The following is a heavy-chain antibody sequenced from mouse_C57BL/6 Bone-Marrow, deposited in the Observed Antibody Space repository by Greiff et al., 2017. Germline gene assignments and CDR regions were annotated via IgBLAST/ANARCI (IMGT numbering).Heavy chain of an antibody. CDR2: ISGGGGNT. D-gene: IGHD2-2*01. Sequence: EVKVVESGGGLVKPGGSLKLSCAASGSTFSSYTMSWVRQTPEKRLEWVATISGGGGNTYYPDSVKGRFTISRDNAKSTLYLQMSSLRSEDTAVYYCARLSTKVTYFDYWGKGTTLTVSS. CDR3: ARLSTKVTYFDY. J-gene: IGHJ2*01. CDR1: GSTFSSYT. V-gene: IGHV5-9*04.